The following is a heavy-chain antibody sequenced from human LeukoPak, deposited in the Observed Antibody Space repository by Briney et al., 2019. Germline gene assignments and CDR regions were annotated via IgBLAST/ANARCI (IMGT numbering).Heavy chain of an antibody. CDR1: GFTFSSYG. D-gene: IGHD7-27*01. Sequence: PGGSLRLSCAASGFTFSSYGMHWVRQAPGKGLEWVAFVRYDGSNKYYADSVKGRFTISRDNAKNTLYLQMNSLRVEDTAVYYCARVRPGYYYMDVWGKGTTVTVSS. CDR2: VRYDGSNK. J-gene: IGHJ6*03. V-gene: IGHV3-30*02. CDR3: ARVRPGYYYMDV.